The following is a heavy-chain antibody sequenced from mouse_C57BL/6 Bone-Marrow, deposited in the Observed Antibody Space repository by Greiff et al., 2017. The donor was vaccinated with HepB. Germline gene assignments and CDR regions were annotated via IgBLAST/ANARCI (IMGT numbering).Heavy chain of an antibody. V-gene: IGHV1-18*01. CDR1: GYTFTDYN. CDR2: INPNNGGT. Sequence: EVQVVESGPELVKPGASVKIPCKASGYTFTDYNMDWVKQSHGKSLEWIGDINPNNGGTIYNQKFKGKATLTVDKSSSTAYMELRSLTSEDTAVYYCASHYYGSSPFAYWGQGTLVTVSA. D-gene: IGHD1-1*01. J-gene: IGHJ3*01. CDR3: ASHYYGSSPFAY.